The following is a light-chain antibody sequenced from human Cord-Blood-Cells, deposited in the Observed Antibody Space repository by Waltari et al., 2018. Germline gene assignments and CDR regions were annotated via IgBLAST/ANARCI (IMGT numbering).Light chain of an antibody. CDR2: GAS. CDR1: QSVSSSD. V-gene: IGKV3-20*01. Sequence: EIVLTQSPGTLSLSPGERATLSCRASQSVSSSDLAWYQQKPGQAPRLLIYGASIRATGIPDRFSGSGSGTDFTLTISRLEPEDFAVYYCQQYGSSTQGTFGQGTKLEIK. J-gene: IGKJ2*01. CDR3: QQYGSSTQGT.